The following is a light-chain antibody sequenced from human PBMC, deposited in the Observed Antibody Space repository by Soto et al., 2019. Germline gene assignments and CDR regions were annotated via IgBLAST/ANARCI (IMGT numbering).Light chain of an antibody. CDR1: SSDVGGYNY. Sequence: QSALTQPASVSGSPGQSITISCTGTSSDVGGYNYVSWYQQHPGKAPKVMIYDVSNRPSGVSDRFSGYKSGNTAPLTISGLQAEDEADYYCSSYTSSSTLFGGGTKVTVL. CDR3: SSYTSSSTL. CDR2: DVS. V-gene: IGLV2-14*01. J-gene: IGLJ2*01.